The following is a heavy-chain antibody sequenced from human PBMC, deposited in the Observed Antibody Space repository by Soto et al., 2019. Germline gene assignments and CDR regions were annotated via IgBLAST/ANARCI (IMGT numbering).Heavy chain of an antibody. CDR2: ISYDGSNK. D-gene: IGHD6-19*01. Sequence: QVQLVESGGGVVQPGRSLRLSCAASGFTFRSYGMHWVRQAPGKGLEWVAVISYDGSNKYYADSVKGRFTISRDNSKNTLYLQMNSLRAEDTAVYYCAKDKLVGGWYYSDYWGQGTLVTVSS. CDR3: AKDKLVGGWYYSDY. V-gene: IGHV3-30*18. CDR1: GFTFRSYG. J-gene: IGHJ4*02.